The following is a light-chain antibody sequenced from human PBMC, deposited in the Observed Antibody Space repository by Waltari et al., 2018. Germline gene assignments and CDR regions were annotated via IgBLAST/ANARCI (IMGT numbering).Light chain of an antibody. CDR2: PKN. CDR1: SSNIGSNT. V-gene: IGLV1-44*01. Sequence: QSVLTQPPSASGTPGQRVTISCSGSSSNIGSNTVNWYQQLPGTAPKLFILPKNPRPSGVPDRLSGSKSGTSASLAISGLQSEDEADYYCAAWDDSLNVVLFGGGTKLTVL. CDR3: AAWDDSLNVVL. J-gene: IGLJ2*01.